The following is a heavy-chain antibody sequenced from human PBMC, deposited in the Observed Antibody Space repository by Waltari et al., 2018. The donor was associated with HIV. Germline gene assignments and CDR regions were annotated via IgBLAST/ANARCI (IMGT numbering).Heavy chain of an antibody. CDR3: ARRWTTVTTDSLDL. D-gene: IGHD4-17*01. CDR1: GGSSNGYS. Sequence: QVQLQQWGAGLLKPSETLSLTCAVYGGSSNGYSWSWIRQSPGKGLEWIGEINHGGSTIYTPSLKRRVTISVDTSKTQFSLKLSFVTAADTAVYYCARRWTTVTTDSLDLWGRGTLVTVSS. CDR2: INHGGST. J-gene: IGHJ2*01. V-gene: IGHV4-34*01.